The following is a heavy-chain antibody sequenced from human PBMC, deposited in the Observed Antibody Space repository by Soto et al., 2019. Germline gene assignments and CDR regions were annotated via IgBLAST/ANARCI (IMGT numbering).Heavy chain of an antibody. CDR1: GGTFSSYA. Sequence: SVKVSCKASGGTFSSYAISWVRQAPGQGLEWMGGIIPIFGTANYAQKFQGRVTITADESTSTAYMELSSLRSEDTAVYYCARLGSSSDRDYYYYGMDVWGQGTTVTVSS. CDR3: ARLGSSSDRDYYYYGMDV. J-gene: IGHJ6*02. CDR2: IIPIFGTA. D-gene: IGHD6-6*01. V-gene: IGHV1-69*13.